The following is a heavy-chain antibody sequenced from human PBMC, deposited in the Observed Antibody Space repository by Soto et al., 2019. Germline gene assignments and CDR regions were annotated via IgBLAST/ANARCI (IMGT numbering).Heavy chain of an antibody. Sequence: QVQLVQSGAEVKKPGSSVKVSCKASGGTFSSYTISWVRQAPGQGLEWVGRIIPILGIANYAQKFQGRVTITADKSTSTAYMELSSLRSEDTAVYYCARFRGSYGMDVWGQGTTVTVSS. D-gene: IGHD3-10*01. V-gene: IGHV1-69*02. CDR2: IIPILGIA. CDR1: GGTFSSYT. CDR3: ARFRGSYGMDV. J-gene: IGHJ6*02.